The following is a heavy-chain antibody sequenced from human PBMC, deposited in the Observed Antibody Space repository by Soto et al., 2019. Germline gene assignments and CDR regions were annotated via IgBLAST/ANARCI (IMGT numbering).Heavy chain of an antibody. CDR1: GYTFTSYG. Sequence: RASVKVSCKASGYTFTSYGISWVRQAPGQGLEWMGWISAYNGNTNYAQKLQGRVTMTTDTSTSTAYMELRSLRSDDTAVYYCARDYDDLGLLFFGWLAADDYYGMDVWGQGTTVTVSS. CDR3: ARDYDDLGLLFFGWLAADDYYGMDV. CDR2: ISAYNGNT. D-gene: IGHD3-9*01. J-gene: IGHJ6*02. V-gene: IGHV1-18*01.